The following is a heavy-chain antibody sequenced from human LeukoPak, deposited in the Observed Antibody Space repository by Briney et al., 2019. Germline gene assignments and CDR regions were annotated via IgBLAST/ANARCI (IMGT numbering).Heavy chain of an antibody. V-gene: IGHV1-24*01. CDR2: FDPEDGET. J-gene: IGHJ4*02. Sequence: ASVKVPCKVSGYTLTELSMHWVRQAPGKGLEWMGGFDPEDGETIYAQKFQGRVTMTEDTSTDTAYMELSSLRSEDTAVYYCATGLSITMIVGVKPQFDYWGQGTLVTVSS. CDR1: GYTLTELS. CDR3: ATGLSITMIVGVKPQFDY. D-gene: IGHD3-22*01.